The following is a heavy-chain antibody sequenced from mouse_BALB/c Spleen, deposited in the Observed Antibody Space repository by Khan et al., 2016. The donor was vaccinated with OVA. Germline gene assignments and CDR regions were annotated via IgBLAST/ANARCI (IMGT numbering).Heavy chain of an antibody. CDR1: GYTFTDFA. CDR3: TRGSGKFRFAY. V-gene: IGHV1S137*01. Sequence: QVQLQQPGAELVRPGVSVKISCKGSGYTFTDFAIHWVKQSHSKSLEWIGVISTYYGDPTYNQKFKDKATMTVDKSSSTAYMELGRLTSEDSAIYYCTRGSGKFRFAYWGQGTLVTVSA. CDR2: ISTYYGDP. D-gene: IGHD1-3*01. J-gene: IGHJ3*01.